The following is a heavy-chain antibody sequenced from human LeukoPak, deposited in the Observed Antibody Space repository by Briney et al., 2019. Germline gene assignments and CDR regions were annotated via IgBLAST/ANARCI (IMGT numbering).Heavy chain of an antibody. J-gene: IGHJ6*02. CDR2: INHSGST. D-gene: IGHD3-3*01. CDR3: ARAGITIFGVAYYYYYYGMDV. CDR1: GGSFSGCY. V-gene: IGHV4-34*01. Sequence: TSETLSLTCAVYGGSFSGCYWSWIRQPPGKGLEWIGEINHSGSTNYNPSLKSRVTISVDTSKNQFSLKLSSVTAADTAVYYCARAGITIFGVAYYYYYYGMDVWGQGTTVTVSS.